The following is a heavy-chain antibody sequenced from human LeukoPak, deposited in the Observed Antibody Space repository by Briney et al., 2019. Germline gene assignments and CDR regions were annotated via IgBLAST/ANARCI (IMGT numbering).Heavy chain of an antibody. V-gene: IGHV1-46*01. CDR3: AREGITTTSVGSGSAFDI. D-gene: IGHD3-22*01. Sequence: VASVKVSCKASGYTFTGYYMHWVRQAPGQGLEWMGIINPSGGSTSYAQKFQGRVTMTRDTSTSTVYMELSSLRSEDTAVYYCAREGITTTSVGSGSAFDIWGQGTMVTVSS. CDR1: GYTFTGYY. J-gene: IGHJ3*02. CDR2: INPSGGST.